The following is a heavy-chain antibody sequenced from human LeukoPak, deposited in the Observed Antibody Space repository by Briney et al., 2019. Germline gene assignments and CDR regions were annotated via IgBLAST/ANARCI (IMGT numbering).Heavy chain of an antibody. D-gene: IGHD6-19*01. V-gene: IGHV4-39*01. CDR2: IYCSGST. CDR1: GGSISSSSYY. Sequence: SETLSLTCTVSGGSISSSSYYWGWIRQPPGKGLEWIGSIYCSGSTYYNPSLKSRVTISVDTSKNQFSLKLSSVTAADTAVYYCARPGYSSGWYVGDAFDIWGQGTMVTVSS. CDR3: ARPGYSSGWYVGDAFDI. J-gene: IGHJ3*02.